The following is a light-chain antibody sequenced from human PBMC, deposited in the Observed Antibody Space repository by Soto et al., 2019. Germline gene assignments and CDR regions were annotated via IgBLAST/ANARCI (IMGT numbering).Light chain of an antibody. CDR2: GAS. V-gene: IGKV3-20*01. CDR3: QQYGSSPWT. J-gene: IGKJ1*01. Sequence: EIVLTQSPGTLSLSPGERATLSCRASQSVSSSYLAWYQQKPGQAPRLLIYGASSRATGIPDWVSGSGSGTDFTRTISSLATEDLAVYYCQQYGSSPWTFGQGTKVEIK. CDR1: QSVSSSY.